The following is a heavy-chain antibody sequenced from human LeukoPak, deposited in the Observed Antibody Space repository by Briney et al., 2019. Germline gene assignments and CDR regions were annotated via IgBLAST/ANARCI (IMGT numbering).Heavy chain of an antibody. CDR3: ARNGYSSSWALPGNWFDP. D-gene: IGHD6-13*01. Sequence: ASVKVSCKASGYTFTSYGISWVRQAPGQGLEWMGWISAYNGNTNYAQKLQGRVTMTTDTSTSTAYMELRSLRSDDTAVYYCARNGYSSSWALPGNWFDPWGQGTLVTVSS. J-gene: IGHJ5*02. CDR2: ISAYNGNT. V-gene: IGHV1-18*01. CDR1: GYTFTSYG.